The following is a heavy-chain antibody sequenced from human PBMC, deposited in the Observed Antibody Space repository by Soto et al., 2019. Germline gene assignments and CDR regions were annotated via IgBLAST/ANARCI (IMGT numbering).Heavy chain of an antibody. CDR3: ARGRYYYGSGSYPYYYYYGMDV. CDR1: GYTFTSYG. J-gene: IGHJ6*02. Sequence: ASVKVSCKASGYTFTSYGISWVRPAPGQGLEWMGWISAYNGNTNYAQKLQGRVTMTTDTSTSTAYMELRSLRSDDTAVYYCARGRYYYGSGSYPYYYYYGMDVWGQGTTVTVSS. V-gene: IGHV1-18*04. CDR2: ISAYNGNT. D-gene: IGHD3-10*01.